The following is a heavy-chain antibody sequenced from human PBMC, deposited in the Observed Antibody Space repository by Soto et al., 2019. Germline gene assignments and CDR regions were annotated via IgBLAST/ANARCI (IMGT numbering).Heavy chain of an antibody. J-gene: IGHJ4*02. Sequence: GGSLRLSCAASGFTFSSYGMHWVRQAPGKGLEWAAVISYDGSNKYYADSVKGRFTISRDNSKNTLYLQVNSLRAEDTAVYYCAKDAHSSGWFPTFDYWGQGSLVTVSS. CDR1: GFTFSSYG. CDR2: ISYDGSNK. CDR3: AKDAHSSGWFPTFDY. D-gene: IGHD6-19*01. V-gene: IGHV3-30*18.